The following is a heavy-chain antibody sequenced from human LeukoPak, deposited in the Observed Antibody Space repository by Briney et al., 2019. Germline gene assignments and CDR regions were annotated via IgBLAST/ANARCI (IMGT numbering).Heavy chain of an antibody. V-gene: IGHV4-39*07. CDR2: IYYSGST. CDR1: GGSISSSSYY. CDR3: ARDGGSSWYRDWFDP. J-gene: IGHJ5*02. D-gene: IGHD6-13*01. Sequence: TSETLSLTCTVSGGSISSSSYYWGWIRQPPGKGLEWIGSIYYSGSTYYNPSLKSRVTISVDTSKNQFSLKLSSVTAADTAVYYCARDGGSSWYRDWFDPWGQGTLVTVSS.